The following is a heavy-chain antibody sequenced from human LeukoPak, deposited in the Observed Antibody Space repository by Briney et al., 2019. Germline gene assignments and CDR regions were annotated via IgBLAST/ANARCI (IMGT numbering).Heavy chain of an antibody. V-gene: IGHV3-23*01. Sequence: GGSLRLSCAASGFTFSSHAMSWVRQAPGKGLEWVSAISGSGGSTYYADSVKGRFTISRDNSKNTLYLQMNSLRAEDTAVYYCAKVGVAGGYYWFDPWGQGTLVTVSS. CDR3: AKVGVAGGYYWFDP. D-gene: IGHD6-19*01. CDR1: GFTFSSHA. CDR2: ISGSGGST. J-gene: IGHJ5*02.